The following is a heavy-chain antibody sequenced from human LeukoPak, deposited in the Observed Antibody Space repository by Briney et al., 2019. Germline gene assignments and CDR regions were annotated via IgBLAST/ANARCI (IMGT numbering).Heavy chain of an antibody. J-gene: IGHJ4*02. CDR2: IYYSGST. V-gene: IGHV4-59*08. CDR3: ATSALRSGYYSSYFDY. D-gene: IGHD3-22*01. Sequence: PSETLSLTCTVSGGSISSYYWSWIRQPPGKGLEWIGYIYYSGSTNYNPSLKSRVTISVDTSKNQFSLKLSSVTAADTAVYYSATSALRSGYYSSYFDYWGQGTLVTVSS. CDR1: GGSISSYY.